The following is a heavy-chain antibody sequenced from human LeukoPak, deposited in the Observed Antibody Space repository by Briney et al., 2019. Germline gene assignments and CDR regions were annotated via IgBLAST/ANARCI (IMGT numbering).Heavy chain of an antibody. CDR2: IYYSGST. V-gene: IGHV4-59*01. D-gene: IGHD3-9*01. J-gene: IGHJ5*02. Sequence: SESLTLTCTASGCSISSYYLSWIRQPPGKGLEWIGYIYYSGSTNYNPSLKSRVTISVDTSKNQFSLKLSSVIAADTAVYYCARESGYYDILTGYYNGVGWFDPWGQGTLLTLSS. CDR3: ARESGYYDILTGYYNGVGWFDP. CDR1: GCSISSYY.